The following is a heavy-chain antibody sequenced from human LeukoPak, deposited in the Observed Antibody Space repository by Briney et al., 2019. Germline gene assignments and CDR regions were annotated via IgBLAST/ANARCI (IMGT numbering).Heavy chain of an antibody. CDR2: IYSSGYS. CDR1: GGSISSYY. V-gene: IGHV4-4*08. J-gene: IGHJ3*02. CDR3: ARDTNLRDSFDI. D-gene: IGHD2-8*01. Sequence: SETLSLTCTVSGGSISSYYWSWIRHPPGKGLEWIGYIYSSGYSNQNPSLKSRVTMSVDTSKSQFSLKLSSVTAADTAVYYCARDTNLRDSFDIWGQGTMVTVSS.